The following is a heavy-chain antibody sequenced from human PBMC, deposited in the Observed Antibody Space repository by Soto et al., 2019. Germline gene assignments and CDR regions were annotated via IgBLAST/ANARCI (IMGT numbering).Heavy chain of an antibody. J-gene: IGHJ6*02. CDR1: GFTSSDHY. CDR3: ARAGFGHGLDV. D-gene: IGHD3-16*01. Sequence: EVELVESGGGLVQAGGSLRVSCGVSGFTSSDHYMDWVRQAPGKGLEWVGRTANKRSRYTTEYAASVKGRFIVSRDDSKNSVYPQMNSLKLEDTAVYYWARAGFGHGLDVWGQGTTVTVSS. CDR2: TANKRSRYTT. V-gene: IGHV3-72*01.